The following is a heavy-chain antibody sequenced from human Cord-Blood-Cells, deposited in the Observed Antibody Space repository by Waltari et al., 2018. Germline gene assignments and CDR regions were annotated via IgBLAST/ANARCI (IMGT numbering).Heavy chain of an antibody. CDR3: ARVDILTGYNFDY. V-gene: IGHV4-38-2*01. D-gene: IGHD3-9*01. CDR1: GYSISSGYY. CDR2: IYHSGST. J-gene: IGHJ4*02. Sequence: QVQLQESGPGLVKPSETLSLTCAVSGYSISSGYYWGWIRQPPGKGLAWIGSIYHSGSTYYNPSLKSRVTISVDTSKNQFSLKLSSVTAADTAVYYCARVDILTGYNFDYWGQGTLVTVSS.